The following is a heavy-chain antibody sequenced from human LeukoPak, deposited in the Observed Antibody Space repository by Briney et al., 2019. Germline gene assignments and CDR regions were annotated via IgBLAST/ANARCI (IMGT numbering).Heavy chain of an antibody. D-gene: IGHD2-2*02. V-gene: IGHV4-31*03. Sequence: SETLSLTCTVSGGSISSGGYYWSWIRQHPGKGLEWIGYIYYSGRTYYNPSLKTRLTISVDTSKNQYSLKLSSVTAADTAVYYCARHTASNSVAFDIWGQGTLVTVSS. CDR1: GGSISSGGYY. CDR2: IYYSGRT. CDR3: ARHTASNSVAFDI. J-gene: IGHJ3*02.